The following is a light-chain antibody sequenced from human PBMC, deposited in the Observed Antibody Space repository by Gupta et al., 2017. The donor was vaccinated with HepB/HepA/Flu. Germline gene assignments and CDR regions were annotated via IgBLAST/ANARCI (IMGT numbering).Light chain of an antibody. CDR3: QQCKNWHIS. V-gene: IGKV3D-11*02. CDR1: QSVGNY. Sequence: EIVLTPSPPTLSVSPGERATLSCRASQSVGNYLAWYQHKSGKAPRLLIYDASNRATGIPPRFSATGTGTEFTLTISSLETEDAAVYYCQQCKNWHISFGPGTKVEIK. CDR2: DAS. J-gene: IGKJ3*01.